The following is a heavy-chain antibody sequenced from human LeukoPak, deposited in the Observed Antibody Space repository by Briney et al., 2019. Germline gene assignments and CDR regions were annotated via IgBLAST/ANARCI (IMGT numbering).Heavy chain of an antibody. J-gene: IGHJ4*02. D-gene: IGHD6-13*01. CDR1: GGSFSGYY. Sequence: PSETLSLTCAVYGGSFSGYYWSWIRQPPGKGLEWIGEINHSGSTNYNPSLKSRVTISVDTSKNQFSLKLSSVTAADTAVYYCARGWAGSRRFGYWGQGTLVTVSS. CDR2: INHSGST. V-gene: IGHV4-34*01. CDR3: ARGWAGSRRFGY.